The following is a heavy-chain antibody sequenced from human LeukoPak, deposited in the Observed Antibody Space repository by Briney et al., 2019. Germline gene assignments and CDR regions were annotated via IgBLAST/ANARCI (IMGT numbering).Heavy chain of an antibody. CDR1: GFTFSSYE. Sequence: PGGSLRLSCAASGFTFSSYEMNWVRQAPGKGLEWVSYISSSGSTIYYADSVKGQFTISRDNAKNSLYLQMNSLRAEDTAVYYCAREIVRTLDYWGQGTLVTVSS. CDR3: AREIVRTLDY. J-gene: IGHJ4*02. D-gene: IGHD1-14*01. CDR2: ISSSGSTI. V-gene: IGHV3-48*03.